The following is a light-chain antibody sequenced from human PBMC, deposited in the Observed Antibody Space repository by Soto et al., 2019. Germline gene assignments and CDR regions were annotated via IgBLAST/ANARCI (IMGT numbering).Light chain of an antibody. V-gene: IGKV3-15*01. J-gene: IGKJ5*01. CDR2: GSS. CDR3: QQCDNWPLIT. Sequence: EIVLTQSPATPSVSPGERATLSCRASQSVSTNLAWYQQKLGQAPRVLIYGSSSRATGVPARFSGSGSGTAFTLTISSLQSEDFALYYCQQCDNWPLITFGQGTRLEIK. CDR1: QSVSTN.